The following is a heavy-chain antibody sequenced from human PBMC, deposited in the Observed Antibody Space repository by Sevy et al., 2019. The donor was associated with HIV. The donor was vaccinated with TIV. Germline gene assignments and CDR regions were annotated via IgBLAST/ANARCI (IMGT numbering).Heavy chain of an antibody. J-gene: IGHJ6*02. Sequence: GGSLRLSCAGSEFTLGDYGMHWVRQAPGKGLEWVSGISWDGGTIGYADSVRGRFTISRDNAKNSLYLQMNSLRPEDTALYYCSKDFGRLAYCGGDYQKYDYGMDVWGQGTTVTVSS. D-gene: IGHD2-21*02. CDR1: EFTLGDYG. CDR2: ISWDGGTI. CDR3: SKDFGRLAYCGGDYQKYDYGMDV. V-gene: IGHV3-9*01.